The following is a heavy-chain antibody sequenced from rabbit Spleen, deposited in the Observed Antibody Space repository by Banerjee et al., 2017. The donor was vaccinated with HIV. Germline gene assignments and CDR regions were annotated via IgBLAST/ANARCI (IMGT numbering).Heavy chain of an antibody. Sequence: QEQLVESGGGLVQPTGSLTLTCKASGFSFGDRDVMCWVRQAPGKGLEWIGCINIGEGRTPYARWAKGRFTISKTSSTTVTLQMTSLTAADTATYFCARSPTSRWYWDLWGPGTLVTVS. CDR2: INIGEGRT. CDR3: ARSPTSRWYWDL. D-gene: IGHD1-1*01. CDR1: GFSFGDRDV. J-gene: IGHJ4*01. V-gene: IGHV1S45*01.